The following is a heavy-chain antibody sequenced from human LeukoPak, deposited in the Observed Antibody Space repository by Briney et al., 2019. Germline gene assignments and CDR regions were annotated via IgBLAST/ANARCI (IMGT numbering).Heavy chain of an antibody. CDR1: GFTFSNAY. J-gene: IGHJ4*02. Sequence: GGSLRLSCAASGFTFSNAYMSWVRQAPGKGLECVSHITTGGSSTFHADSVKGRFSISRDNAKNSLYLQMNSLRAEDAAVYYCARDLGAHYYDSSGRDYWGQGTLVTVSS. CDR2: ITTGGSST. CDR3: ARDLGAHYYDSSGRDY. D-gene: IGHD3-22*01. V-gene: IGHV3-11*04.